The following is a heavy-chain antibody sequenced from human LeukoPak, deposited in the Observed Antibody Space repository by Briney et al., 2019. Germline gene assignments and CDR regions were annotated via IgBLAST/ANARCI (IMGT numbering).Heavy chain of an antibody. CDR2: IKSKTDVGTA. V-gene: IGHV3-15*01. J-gene: IGHJ3*02. CDR1: GFTFTNYW. CDR3: SGSYYGIAAFDI. Sequence: PGGSLRLSCAASGFTFTNYWMSWVRQAPGKGLEWVGRIKSKTDVGTADYAAPVKGRFTISRDDSKNTLYLQMNSLKTEDTAVYYCSGSYYGIAAFDIWGQGTVVTVSS. D-gene: IGHD1-26*01.